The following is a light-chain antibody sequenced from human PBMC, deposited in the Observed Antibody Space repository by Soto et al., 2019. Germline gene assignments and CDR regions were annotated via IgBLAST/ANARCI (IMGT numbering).Light chain of an antibody. J-gene: IGLJ1*01. CDR1: SSDVGSYNF. CDR2: EVS. V-gene: IGLV2-23*02. CDR3: CSYAGSSTFV. Sequence: QSVLTHPASVSGSPGQSITISCTGTSSDVGSYNFVSWYQHHPGKAPKLMIYEVSKRPSGVSTRFSGSKSGNTASLTISGLQAEVEGDYYCCSYAGSSTFVFGTGTKLTVL.